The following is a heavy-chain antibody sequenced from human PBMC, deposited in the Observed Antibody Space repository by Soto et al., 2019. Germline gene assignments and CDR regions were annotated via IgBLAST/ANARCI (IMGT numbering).Heavy chain of an antibody. Sequence: PGGSLRLSCAASGFTFSSYAMSWVRQAPGKGLEWVSAISGSGSSTYYADSVKGRFTISRDNSKNTLYLQMSSLRAEDTAVYYCAKARAQYYDFWSGYPVDYWGQGTLVTVSS. J-gene: IGHJ4*02. CDR1: GFTFSSYA. CDR3: AKARAQYYDFWSGYPVDY. V-gene: IGHV3-23*01. D-gene: IGHD3-3*01. CDR2: ISGSGSST.